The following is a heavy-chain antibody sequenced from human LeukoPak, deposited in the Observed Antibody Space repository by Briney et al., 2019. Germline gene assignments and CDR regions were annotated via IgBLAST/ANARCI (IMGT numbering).Heavy chain of an antibody. J-gene: IGHJ4*02. CDR1: GYTFTSYG. CDR2: ISAYNGNT. V-gene: IGHV1-18*01. D-gene: IGHD5-24*01. Sequence: ASVKVSCKASGYTFTSYGISWVRQAPGQGLEWMGWISAYNGNTNYAQKLQGRVTLTTDTSTSTAYMGLRSLRSDDTAVYYCARVKVRGDNYYFDYWGQGTLVTVSS. CDR3: ARVKVRGDNYYFDY.